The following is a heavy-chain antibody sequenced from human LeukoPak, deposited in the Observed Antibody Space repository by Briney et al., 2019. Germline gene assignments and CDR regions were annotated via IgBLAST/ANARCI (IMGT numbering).Heavy chain of an antibody. CDR3: ARARVGKAAAGTVDY. CDR2: INHSGST. V-gene: IGHV4-34*01. CDR1: GVSFSGYY. D-gene: IGHD6-13*01. J-gene: IGHJ4*02. Sequence: SETLSLTCAVYGVSFSGYYWSWIRQPPGKGLEWIGEINHSGSTNYNPSLKSRVTISVDTSKNQFSLKLSSVTAADTAVYYCARARVGKAAAGTVDYWGQGTLVTVSS.